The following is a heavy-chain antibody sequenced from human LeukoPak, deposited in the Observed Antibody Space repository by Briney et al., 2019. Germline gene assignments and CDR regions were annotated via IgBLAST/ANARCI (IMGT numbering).Heavy chain of an antibody. Sequence: PSETLSLTCAVSGYSISSGYCWGWIRQPPGKGLEWIGSIYHSGSTYYNPSLKSRVTISVDTSKNQFSLKLSSVTAADTAVYYCARHAYSNYLLDYWGQGTLVTVSS. CDR3: ARHAYSNYLLDY. J-gene: IGHJ4*02. CDR2: IYHSGST. D-gene: IGHD4-11*01. CDR1: GYSISSGYC. V-gene: IGHV4-38-2*01.